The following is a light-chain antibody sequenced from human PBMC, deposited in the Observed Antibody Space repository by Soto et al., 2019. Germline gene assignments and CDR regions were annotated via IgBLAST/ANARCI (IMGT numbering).Light chain of an antibody. Sequence: DIHMTQSPSTLSASVGHRFTITCRASQSISRWLAWYQQKPGKAPKLLIYDASTLESGVPSRLSGRGSGTEFTLTISSMKPDDFATYYCQQYNSYWTFGQGTKVDIK. V-gene: IGKV1-5*01. CDR2: DAS. CDR3: QQYNSYWT. CDR1: QSISRW. J-gene: IGKJ1*01.